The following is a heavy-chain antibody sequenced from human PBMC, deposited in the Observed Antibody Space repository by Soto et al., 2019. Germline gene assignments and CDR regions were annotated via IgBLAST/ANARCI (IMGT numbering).Heavy chain of an antibody. CDR1: GGTFSSYA. Sequence: ASVTVSCTASGGTFSSYAISWVRQAPGQGLEWMGGIIPIFGTANYAQKFQGRVTITADESTSTAYMELSGLRSEDTAVYYCARDHDYGREYFQHWGQGTLVTVSS. D-gene: IGHD4-17*01. V-gene: IGHV1-69*13. J-gene: IGHJ1*01. CDR2: IIPIFGTA. CDR3: ARDHDYGREYFQH.